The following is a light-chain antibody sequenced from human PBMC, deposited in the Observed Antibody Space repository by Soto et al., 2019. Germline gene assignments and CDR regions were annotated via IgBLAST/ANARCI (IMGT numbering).Light chain of an antibody. CDR1: QSVASN. Sequence: EIVMTQSPASLSVSPGDGATLSCRASQSVASNVAWYQHKPGQGPRLLIHGASTRAAGVPARFSGSGSGTDFTLTISRLQSEDFAVYYCQQYHNWPPQYTFGQGTKLQIK. CDR2: GAS. V-gene: IGKV3-15*01. J-gene: IGKJ2*01. CDR3: QQYHNWPPQYT.